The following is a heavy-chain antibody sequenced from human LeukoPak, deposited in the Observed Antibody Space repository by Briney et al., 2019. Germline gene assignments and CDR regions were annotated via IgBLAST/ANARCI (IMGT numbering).Heavy chain of an antibody. D-gene: IGHD1-26*01. CDR3: ARGVGLTQGGSFDL. CDR2: IYYSGYT. J-gene: IGHJ4*02. Sequence: PSETLSLTCTVSGGSISSSSYYWGWIRPPPGKGLEWIGSIYYSGYTYYNASVESRVTISVDTSKNQLSLKLSSVTDADTGVYYCARGVGLTQGGSFDLWGQGTLVTVSS. CDR1: GGSISSSSYY. V-gene: IGHV4-39*07.